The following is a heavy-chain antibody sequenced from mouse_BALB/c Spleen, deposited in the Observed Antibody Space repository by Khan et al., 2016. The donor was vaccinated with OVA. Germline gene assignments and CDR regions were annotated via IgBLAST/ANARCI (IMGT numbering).Heavy chain of an antibody. CDR3: ARIYGGDFDY. Sequence: EVELVESGPGLVKPSQSLSLTCTVTGYSITSDYAWNWIRQFPGNKLEWMGHISYSGNTKYNPSLKSRISITRDTSKNQFFLQLNSATTEDTATYYCARIYGGDFDYWGQGTTLTVSS. J-gene: IGHJ2*01. V-gene: IGHV3-2*02. CDR2: ISYSGNT. D-gene: IGHD1-1*01. CDR1: GYSITSDYA.